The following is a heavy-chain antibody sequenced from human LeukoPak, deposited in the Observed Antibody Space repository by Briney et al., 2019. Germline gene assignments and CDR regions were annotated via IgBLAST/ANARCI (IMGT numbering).Heavy chain of an antibody. V-gene: IGHV3-15*07. CDR1: GFTFSNAW. J-gene: IGHJ4*02. D-gene: IGHD4-17*01. Sequence: GGSLRLSCAASGFTFSNAWMNWVRQAPGEGLEWVGRIKSKTDGGTTDYAAPVKGRFTISRDDSRNTLYLQMSSLKTGDTAVYYCAKGYYGDYYFDYWGQGTLVTVSS. CDR3: AKGYYGDYYFDY. CDR2: IKSKTDGGTT.